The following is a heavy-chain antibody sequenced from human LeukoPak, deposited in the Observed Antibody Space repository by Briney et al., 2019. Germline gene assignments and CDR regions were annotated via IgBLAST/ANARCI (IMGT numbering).Heavy chain of an antibody. CDR3: ARGRRIAAAGTISDY. Sequence: PSETLSLTCAVCGGSFSGYYWRWVRQPSGKGLEWIGEINHSGSTNYNPSLKSRVTISVDTSKNQFSLKLSSVTAADTAVYYCARGRRIAAAGTISDYWGQGTLVTVSS. D-gene: IGHD6-13*01. CDR1: GGSFSGYY. CDR2: INHSGST. J-gene: IGHJ4*02. V-gene: IGHV4-34*01.